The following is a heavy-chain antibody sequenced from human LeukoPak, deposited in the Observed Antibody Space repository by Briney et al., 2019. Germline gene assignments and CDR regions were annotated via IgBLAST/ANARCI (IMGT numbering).Heavy chain of an antibody. J-gene: IGHJ4*02. CDR3: AGAYSAYDPFDY. Sequence: PGGSLRLSCAASGFTFSNYWMHWVRQAPGKGLVWVSRLNADGNSITYADSVRGRFTISRDNAKNTVHLQMNSLRVEDTAIHFCAGAYSAYDPFDYWGQGILVTVSS. V-gene: IGHV3-74*01. CDR2: LNADGNSI. D-gene: IGHD5-12*01. CDR1: GFTFSNYW.